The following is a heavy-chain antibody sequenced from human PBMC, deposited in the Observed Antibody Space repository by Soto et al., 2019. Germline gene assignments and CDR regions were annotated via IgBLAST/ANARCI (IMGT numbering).Heavy chain of an antibody. CDR3: AREPAVGYYYDSSGYYSDY. CDR2: ISAYNGNT. D-gene: IGHD3-22*01. V-gene: IGHV1-18*01. Sequence: ASVKVSCKASGYTFTSYGISWVRQAPGQGLEWMGWISAYNGNTNYAQKLQGRVTMTTDTSTSTAYMELRSLRSDDTAVYYCAREPAVGYYYDSSGYYSDYWGQGTLVTVSS. CDR1: GYTFTSYG. J-gene: IGHJ4*02.